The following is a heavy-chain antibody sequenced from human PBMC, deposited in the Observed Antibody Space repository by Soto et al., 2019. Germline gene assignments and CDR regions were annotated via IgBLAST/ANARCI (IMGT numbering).Heavy chain of an antibody. CDR1: GYTFTSYG. J-gene: IGHJ6*02. V-gene: IGHV1-18*01. Sequence: QVQLVQSGGEVKKPGASVTLSCTASGYTFTSYGISWVRQAPGQGLEWMGWISTNICKTNYAQNVQGRVTMTTDTATRTAYMDLRSMRSDDTAVYYCARGGDVNYYHGMNVWGQGTTVTVSS. D-gene: IGHD5-12*01. CDR2: ISTNICKT. CDR3: ARGGDVNYYHGMNV.